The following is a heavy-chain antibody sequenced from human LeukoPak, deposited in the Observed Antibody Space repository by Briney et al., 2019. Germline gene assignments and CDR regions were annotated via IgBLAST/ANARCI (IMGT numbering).Heavy chain of an antibody. D-gene: IGHD2-2*01. CDR2: INHSGST. Sequence: SETPSLTCAVYGGSFSGYYWSWIRQPPGKGLEWIGEINHSGSTNYNPSLKSRVTISVDTSKNQFSLKLSSVTAADTAVYYCARVLGYCSSTSCYVGGDFDYWGQGTLVTVSS. CDR1: GGSFSGYY. CDR3: ARVLGYCSSTSCYVGGDFDY. V-gene: IGHV4-34*01. J-gene: IGHJ4*02.